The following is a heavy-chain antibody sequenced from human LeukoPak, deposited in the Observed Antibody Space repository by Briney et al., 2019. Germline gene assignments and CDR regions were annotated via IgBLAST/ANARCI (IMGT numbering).Heavy chain of an antibody. CDR1: GYTFTSYD. V-gene: IGHV1-8*03. Sequence: ASVKVSCKASGYTFTSYDINWVRQAPGQGLEWMGWMNPNSGNTGYAQKFQGRVTITRNTSISTDYMELSSLRSEDTAVYYCARTHYYDSSGYYFWGQGTLVTVSS. CDR3: ARTHYYDSSGYYF. CDR2: MNPNSGNT. J-gene: IGHJ4*02. D-gene: IGHD3-22*01.